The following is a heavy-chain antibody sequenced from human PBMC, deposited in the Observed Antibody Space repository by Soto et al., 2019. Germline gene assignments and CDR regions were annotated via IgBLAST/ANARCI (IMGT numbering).Heavy chain of an antibody. J-gene: IGHJ5*01. V-gene: IGHV4-4*02. Sequence: QVHLQESGPGLVKPSETLSLTCAVSGDSIKTETGWSWLRQLPGTGPEWIGEIKHTGDANANPARRSRVSMSVDRTKNQFLPNLRSVSAADTAVYFCAREGRLHWFEPWGQGTLVTVSS. CDR1: GDSIKTETG. CDR2: IKHTGDA. CDR3: AREGRLHWFEP.